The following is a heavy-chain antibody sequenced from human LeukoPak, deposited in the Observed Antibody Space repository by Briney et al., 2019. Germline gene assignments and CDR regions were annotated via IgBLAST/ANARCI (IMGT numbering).Heavy chain of an antibody. CDR1: GFTFSTYA. Sequence: PGGSLRLSCAASGFTFSTYAMSWVRQAPGKGLEWVSTISGSGANTYYADSVRGRFTISRDNSKNTLYLHMNSLRAEDTAVYYCAKERACYTNPYYFDYWGQGTLVTVSS. V-gene: IGHV3-23*01. J-gene: IGHJ4*02. CDR2: ISGSGANT. CDR3: AKERACYTNPYYFDY. D-gene: IGHD3-16*02.